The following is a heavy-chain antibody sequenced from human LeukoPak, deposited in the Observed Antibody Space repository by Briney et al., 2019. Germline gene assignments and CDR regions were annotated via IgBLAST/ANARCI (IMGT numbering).Heavy chain of an antibody. CDR1: GFTFSFYW. J-gene: IGHJ4*02. V-gene: IGHV3-7*01. Sequence: GGSLRLSCAASGFTFSFYWMSWVRQAPGKGLEWVANIDQDGSEIHYVDSVKGRFVISRDNTENSVYLQMYSLRDEDTAVYYCARDPGNFDHWGQGTLVTVSS. CDR2: IDQDGSEI. CDR3: ARDPGNFDH.